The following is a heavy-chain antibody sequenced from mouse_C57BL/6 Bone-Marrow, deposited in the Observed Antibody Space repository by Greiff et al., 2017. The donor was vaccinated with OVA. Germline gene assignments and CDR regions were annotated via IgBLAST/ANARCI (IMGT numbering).Heavy chain of an antibody. Sequence: VKLVESGAELARPGASVKLSCKASGYTFTSYGISWVKQRTGQGLEWIGEIYPRSGNTYYNEKFKGKATLTADKSSSTAYMELRSLTSEDSAVYFCATDYGDYFDYWGQGTTLTVSS. CDR3: ATDYGDYFDY. D-gene: IGHD2-4*01. CDR2: IYPRSGNT. J-gene: IGHJ2*01. V-gene: IGHV1-81*01. CDR1: GYTFTSYG.